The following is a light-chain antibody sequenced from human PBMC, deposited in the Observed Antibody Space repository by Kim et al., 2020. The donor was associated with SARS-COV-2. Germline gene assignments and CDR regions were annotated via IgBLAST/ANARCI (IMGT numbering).Light chain of an antibody. J-gene: IGLJ1*01. CDR1: SSDVGGYSY. V-gene: IGLV2-11*01. CDR2: DVS. Sequence: QSALTQPRSVSGSPGQSVTISCTGTSSDVGGYSYVSWYQQHPGKAPKLMIYDVSKRPSGVPDHLSGSKSGNTASLTISGLQAEDEADYYCCSYAGSYTYVFGTGTKVTVL. CDR3: CSYAGSYTYV.